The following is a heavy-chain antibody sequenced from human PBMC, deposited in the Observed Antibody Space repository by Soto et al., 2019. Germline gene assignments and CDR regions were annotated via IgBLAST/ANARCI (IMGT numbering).Heavy chain of an antibody. CDR1: GYTFTGYY. D-gene: IGHD3-3*01. V-gene: IGHV1-2*04. CDR3: ERETIFGVVIGPGGLDA. J-gene: IGHJ6*02. CDR2: INPNSGGT. Sequence: GASVKVSCKASGYTFTGYYMHWVRQAPGQGFEWMGWINPNSGGTNYAQKFQGWVTMNRDKSISTAYMELSRLRSDDTAVYYCERETIFGVVIGPGGLDAWGQGKKVTVS.